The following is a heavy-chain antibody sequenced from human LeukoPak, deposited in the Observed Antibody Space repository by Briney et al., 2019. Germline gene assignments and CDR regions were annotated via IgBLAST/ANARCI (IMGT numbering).Heavy chain of an antibody. CDR3: AARGGTAMVDY. J-gene: IGHJ4*02. CDR1: GYTFTSYG. V-gene: IGHV1-18*01. D-gene: IGHD5-18*01. CDR2: ISAYSGNT. Sequence: ASVKVSCKASGYTFTSYGISWVRQAPGQGLEWMGWISAYSGNTNYAQKFQGRVTITADESTSTAYMELSSLRSEDTAVYYCAARGGTAMVDYWGQGTLVTVSS.